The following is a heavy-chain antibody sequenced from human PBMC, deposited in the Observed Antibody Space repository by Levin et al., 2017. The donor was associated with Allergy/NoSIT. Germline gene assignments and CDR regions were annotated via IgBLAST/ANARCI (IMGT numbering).Heavy chain of an antibody. CDR2: ISGSGGTT. CDR3: AKVVAGPTVGNDAFDS. Sequence: GGSLRLSCAASGLTFKSYAMSWFRQAPGKGLEWVSGISGSGGTTYYADSVKGRFTISRDNSKNTLYLQLNSLRVEDTAVYYCAKVVAGPTVGNDAFDSWGQGTMVTVSP. CDR1: GLTFKSYA. D-gene: IGHD1-26*01. V-gene: IGHV3-23*01. J-gene: IGHJ3*02.